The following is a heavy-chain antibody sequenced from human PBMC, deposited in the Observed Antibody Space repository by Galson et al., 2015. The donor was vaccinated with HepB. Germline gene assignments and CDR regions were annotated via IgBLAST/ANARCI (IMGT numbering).Heavy chain of an antibody. CDR1: GFIVSSNY. V-gene: IGHV3-53*01. Sequence: SLRLSCAASGFIVSSNYMSWVRQAPRKGLEWVSVVYSGGSTYYADSVKGRFTISRDTSKNTLYLQMNSLRAEDTAVYFCARVEIVGGITDYYYGMDVWGQGTTVTVSS. J-gene: IGHJ6*02. D-gene: IGHD1-26*01. CDR2: VYSGGST. CDR3: ARVEIVGGITDYYYGMDV.